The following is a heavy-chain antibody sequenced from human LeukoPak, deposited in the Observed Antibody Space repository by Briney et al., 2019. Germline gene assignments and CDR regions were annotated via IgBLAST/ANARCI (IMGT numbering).Heavy chain of an antibody. J-gene: IGHJ4*02. CDR2: IYYSGST. CDR1: GGSISSSSYY. V-gene: IGHV4-39*01. Sequence: SETLSLTCTVSGGSISSSSYYWGWIRQPPGKGLEWIGSIYYSGSTYYNPSLKSRVTISVNTSKNQFSLKLRSVTAADTAVYYCARKTAALDYWGQGTLVTVSS. D-gene: IGHD6-25*01. CDR3: ARKTAALDY.